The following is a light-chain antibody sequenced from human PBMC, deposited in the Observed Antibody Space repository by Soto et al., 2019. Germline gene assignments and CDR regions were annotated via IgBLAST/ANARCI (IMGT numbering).Light chain of an antibody. CDR1: SSDVGDYKL. CDR3: CSYAGRSTFYV. CDR2: EVT. J-gene: IGLJ1*01. Sequence: QSVLTQPASVSGSPGQSITISCTGTSSDVGDYKLVSWYQQYPGKAPKLMIYEVTKRPSGISSRFSGSKSGNTASLTISELQAEDEADYYCCSYAGRSTFYVFGTGTKLTVL. V-gene: IGLV2-23*02.